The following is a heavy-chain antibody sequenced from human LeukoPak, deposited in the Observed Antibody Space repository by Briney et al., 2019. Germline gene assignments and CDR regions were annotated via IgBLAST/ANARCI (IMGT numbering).Heavy chain of an antibody. CDR2: IKQDGSEK. J-gene: IGHJ3*02. Sequence: PGGSLRLSCAASGFTFRSYWMSWVRQAPGKGLEWVANIKQDGSEKYYVDSVKGRFTISRDNAKNSVYLQMNSLRGEDTAVYYCARDDVTTNGGVIADSRLFDIWGQGTMVTVSS. CDR1: GFTFRSYW. D-gene: IGHD2-8*02. V-gene: IGHV3-7*01. CDR3: ARDDVTTNGGVIADSRLFDI.